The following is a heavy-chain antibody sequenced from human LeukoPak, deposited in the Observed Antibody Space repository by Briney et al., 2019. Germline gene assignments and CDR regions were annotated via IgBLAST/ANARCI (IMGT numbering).Heavy chain of an antibody. D-gene: IGHD2-15*01. V-gene: IGHV1-69*13. J-gene: IGHJ6*04. CDR3: ARHPGYCSGGSCYYYYYYGMDV. CDR2: IIPIFGTA. CDR1: GGTFSSYA. Sequence: SVKVSCKASGGTFSSYAISWVRQAPGQGLEWMGGIIPIFGTANYAQKFQGRVTITAGESTSTAYMELSSLRSEDTAVYYCARHPGYCSGGSCYYYYYYGMDVWGKGTTVTVSS.